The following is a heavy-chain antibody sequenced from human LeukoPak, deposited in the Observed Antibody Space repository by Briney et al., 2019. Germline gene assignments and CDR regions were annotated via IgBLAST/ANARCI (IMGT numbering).Heavy chain of an antibody. Sequence: GASVKVSCKASGYTFTSYGISWVRQAPGQGLEWMGWISAYNGNTNYAQKLQGRVTMTTDTSTSTAYMELRSLRSDDTAVYYCARDLYYDSSGHDAFDIWGQGTMVTVSS. V-gene: IGHV1-18*01. CDR3: ARDLYYDSSGHDAFDI. CDR2: ISAYNGNT. CDR1: GYTFTSYG. D-gene: IGHD3-22*01. J-gene: IGHJ3*02.